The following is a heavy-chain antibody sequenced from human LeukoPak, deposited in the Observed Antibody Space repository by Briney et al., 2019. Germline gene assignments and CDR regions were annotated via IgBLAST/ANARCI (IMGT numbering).Heavy chain of an antibody. V-gene: IGHV3-64D*09. CDR1: GFTFSSFA. CDR2: ISSAGGRT. J-gene: IGHJ4*02. CDR3: VKDPSGNYFYFNY. Sequence: GGSLRLSCSASGFTFSSFAMFWVRQAPGKGLEYVSGISSAGGRTNYADSVKARFTISRDNSKVTLYLQMTSLRPEDTAIYYCVKDPSGNYFYFNYWGQGTLVTVSS. D-gene: IGHD1-26*01.